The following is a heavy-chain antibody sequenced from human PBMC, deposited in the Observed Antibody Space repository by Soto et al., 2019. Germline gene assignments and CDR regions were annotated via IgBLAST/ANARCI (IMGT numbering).Heavy chain of an antibody. CDR3: ARGKVIYYYDSRPRWFDP. D-gene: IGHD3-22*01. V-gene: IGHV4-59*12. CDR2: IYYSGST. Sequence: SETLSLTCTVSGGSISSYYWSWIRQPPGKGLEWIGEIYYSGSTNYNPSLKSRVTISVDTSKNQFSLKLSSVTAADTAVYYCARGKVIYYYDSRPRWFDPWGQGSLVTVSS. J-gene: IGHJ5*02. CDR1: GGSISSYY.